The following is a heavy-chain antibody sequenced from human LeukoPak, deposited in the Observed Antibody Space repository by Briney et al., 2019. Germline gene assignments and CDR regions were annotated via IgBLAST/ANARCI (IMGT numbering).Heavy chain of an antibody. CDR1: GGSISSSSSY. D-gene: IGHD4-23*01. CDR3: ARRDSSGGNPVLDY. CDR2: VFHSGTT. J-gene: IGHJ4*01. V-gene: IGHV4-39*01. Sequence: SETLSLTCSVSGGSISSSSSYWGWIRQPPGKGLEWIGSVFHSGTTYYNPSLKSRITISVDTSKNQFSLRLTSVTAADTAVYYCARRDSSGGNPVLDYWGHGTLVTVSS.